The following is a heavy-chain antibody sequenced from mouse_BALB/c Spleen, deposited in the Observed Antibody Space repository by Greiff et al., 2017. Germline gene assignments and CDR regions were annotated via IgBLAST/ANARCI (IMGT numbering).Heavy chain of an antibody. Sequence: QVQLQQSGAELARPGASVKMSCKASGYTFTSYWMHWVKQRPGQGLEWIGYINPSTGYTEYNQKFKDKATLTADKSSSTAYMQLSSLTSEDSAVYYCARSHYRYDYFDYWGQGTTLTVSS. CDR2: INPSTGYT. J-gene: IGHJ2*01. CDR1: GYTFTSYW. D-gene: IGHD2-14*01. CDR3: ARSHYRYDYFDY. V-gene: IGHV1-4*01.